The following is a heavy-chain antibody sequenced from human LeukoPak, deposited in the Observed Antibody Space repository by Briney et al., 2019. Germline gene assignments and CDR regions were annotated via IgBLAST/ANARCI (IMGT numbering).Heavy chain of an antibody. V-gene: IGHV4-61*02. D-gene: IGHD2-2*01. CDR1: GGSIGSGVYY. Sequence: SQTLSLTCTFSGGSIGSGVYYWSWIRHPPGRDLEWIGRIYTSGSTNYNPSLKSRVTISVDTSKNQFSLKLSSVTAADTAVYYCARAPGWYFDLWGRGTLVTVSS. CDR3: ARAPGWYFDL. CDR2: IYTSGST. J-gene: IGHJ2*01.